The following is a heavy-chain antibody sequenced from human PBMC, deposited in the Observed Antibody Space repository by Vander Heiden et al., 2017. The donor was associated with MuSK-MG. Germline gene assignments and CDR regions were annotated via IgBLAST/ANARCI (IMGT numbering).Heavy chain of an antibody. V-gene: IGHV6-1*01. CDR1: GDSVSSHTAA. CDR3: AREVGAATHRAFDI. D-gene: IGHD1-26*01. CDR2: TYHRSKWFD. Sequence: QVQLQQSGPGLVKPSQTLSLTCAISGDSVSSHTAAWNWIRQSPSRGLEWLGRTYHRSKWFDDYAVSVKSRITINPDTSKNQFSLQLNSVTPEDTAVYYCAREVGAATHRAFDIWGQGTTVTVSS. J-gene: IGHJ3*02.